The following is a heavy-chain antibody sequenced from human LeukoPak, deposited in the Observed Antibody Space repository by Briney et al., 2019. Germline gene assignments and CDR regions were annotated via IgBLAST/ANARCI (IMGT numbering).Heavy chain of an antibody. V-gene: IGHV3-23*01. J-gene: IGHJ4*02. CDR2: ISGSGGST. CDR1: GFTFSSYG. D-gene: IGHD1-26*01. Sequence: QTGGSLRLSCAASGFTFSSYGMHWVRQAPGKGLEWVSAISGSGGSTYYADSVKGRFTISRDNSKNTLYLQMNSLRAEDTAVYYCAKPVGATTSDYWGQGTLVTVSS. CDR3: AKPVGATTSDY.